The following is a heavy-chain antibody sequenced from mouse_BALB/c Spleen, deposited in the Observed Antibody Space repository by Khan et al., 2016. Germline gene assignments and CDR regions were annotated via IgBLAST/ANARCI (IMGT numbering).Heavy chain of an antibody. CDR2: ISYSGSS. CDR3: ATYGGYYFDS. V-gene: IGHV3-8*02. CDR1: GDSITSGY. D-gene: IGHD1-2*01. J-gene: IGHJ2*01. Sequence: EVQLQESGPSLVKPSQTLSLTCSVTGDSITSGYWHWIRQFPGNKLEYMGYISYSGSSYYNPSLTRRISITRATATNQYYLQLISVITADTATSYYATYGGYYFDSWGQGTTLTVSS.